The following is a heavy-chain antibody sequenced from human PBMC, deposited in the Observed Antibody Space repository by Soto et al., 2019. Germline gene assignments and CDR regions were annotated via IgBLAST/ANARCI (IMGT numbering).Heavy chain of an antibody. V-gene: IGHV1-2*02. Sequence: ASVKVSCKASGYTFSDYYIHWVRQAPGQGLEWMGWINPNSGGTKYAPKFQGGVTMTRDTSITTAYMELSRLRSGDTAVYYCAREQASASPDAVDFWGQGTLVTVSS. CDR2: INPNSGGT. CDR3: AREQASASPDAVDF. J-gene: IGHJ4*02. CDR1: GYTFSDYY.